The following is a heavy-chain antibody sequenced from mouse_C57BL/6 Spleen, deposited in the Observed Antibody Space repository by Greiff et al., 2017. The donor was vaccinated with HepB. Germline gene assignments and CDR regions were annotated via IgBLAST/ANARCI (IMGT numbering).Heavy chain of an antibody. V-gene: IGHV1-22*01. CDR2: INPNNGGT. J-gene: IGHJ3*01. Sequence: EVQLQQSGPELVKPGASVKMSCKASGYTFTDYNMHWVKQSHGKSLEWIGYINPNNGGTSYNQKFKGNATLTVNKSSSTAYMELRSLTSEDSAVYYCARAYYYGRGFAYWGQRTLVTVSA. CDR3: ARAYYYGRGFAY. CDR1: GYTFTDYN. D-gene: IGHD1-1*01.